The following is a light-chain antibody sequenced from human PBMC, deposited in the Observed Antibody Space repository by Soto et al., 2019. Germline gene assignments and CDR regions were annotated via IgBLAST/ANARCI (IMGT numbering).Light chain of an antibody. Sequence: DIQMTQTPSSVSASVGDRVTITCRASEDISYWVAWYQQKPGKAPKXLIHAASSLHSGVPSRFSGSGSGTDLTITITGLQPEDGETYYCQQANSFPYTFGQGTKVDIK. CDR3: QQANSFPYT. V-gene: IGKV1D-12*01. CDR2: AAS. CDR1: EDISYW. J-gene: IGKJ2*01.